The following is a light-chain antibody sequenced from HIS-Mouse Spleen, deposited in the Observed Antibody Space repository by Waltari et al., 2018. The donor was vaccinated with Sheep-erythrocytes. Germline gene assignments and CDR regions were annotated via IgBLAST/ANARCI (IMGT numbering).Light chain of an antibody. CDR3: CSYAGSSTLV. V-gene: IGLV2-23*01. Sequence: QSALTPPASVSGSPGQSITISCTGTSSDVGSYNLVSWYQQHPGKAPQLMIYEGSKRPSGGSNLFSGSKSGNTASLTISGLQAEDEADYYCCSYAGSSTLVFGGGTKLTVL. CDR2: EGS. CDR1: SSDVGSYNL. J-gene: IGLJ2*01.